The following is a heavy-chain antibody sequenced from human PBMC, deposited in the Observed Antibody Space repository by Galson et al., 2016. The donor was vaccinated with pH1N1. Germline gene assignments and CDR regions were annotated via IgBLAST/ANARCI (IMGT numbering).Heavy chain of an antibody. V-gene: IGHV2-70*01. D-gene: IGHD4-17*01. CDR2: IDWDDDK. Sequence: PALVKPTQTLTLTCTFSGFSLSTSGMCVSWIRQPPGKALEWLALIDWDDDKYYSTSLKTRLTISKDTSKNQVVLTMTNMDPVDPATYYCARMRYGDYSDWFDPWGQGTLVTVSS. CDR3: ARMRYGDYSDWFDP. J-gene: IGHJ5*02. CDR1: GFSLSTSGMC.